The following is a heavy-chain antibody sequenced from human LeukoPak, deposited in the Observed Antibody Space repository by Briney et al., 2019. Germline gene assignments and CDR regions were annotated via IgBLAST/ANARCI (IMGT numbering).Heavy chain of an antibody. Sequence: GGSLRLSCAASGFTFSSYGMHWVRQAPGKGLEWVAVIWYDGSNKYYADSVKGRFTISRDNSKNTLYLQMNSLRAEDTAVYYCASPRVVPAASYYYYYGMDVWGQGTTVTVSS. CDR2: IWYDGSNK. D-gene: IGHD2-2*01. CDR3: ASPRVVPAASYYYYYGMDV. V-gene: IGHV3-33*01. CDR1: GFTFSSYG. J-gene: IGHJ6*02.